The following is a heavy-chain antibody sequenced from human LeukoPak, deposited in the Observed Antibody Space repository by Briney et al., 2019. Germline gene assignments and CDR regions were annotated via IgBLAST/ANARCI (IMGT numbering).Heavy chain of an antibody. J-gene: IGHJ4*02. Sequence: GGSLRLSCAASGFTFSSYGMSWVRQAPGKGLEWVSAISGSGGSTYYADSVKGRFTISRDNSKNTLYLQMNSLRAEDTAVYYCAKEAWYYYDSSGYFDYWGQGTLVTVSS. CDR2: ISGSGGST. CDR1: GFTFSSYG. D-gene: IGHD3-22*01. CDR3: AKEAWYYYDSSGYFDY. V-gene: IGHV3-23*01.